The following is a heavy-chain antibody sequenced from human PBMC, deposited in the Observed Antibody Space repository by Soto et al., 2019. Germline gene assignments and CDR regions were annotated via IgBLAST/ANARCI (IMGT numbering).Heavy chain of an antibody. D-gene: IGHD2-2*01. Sequence: PGGSLRLSCAASGFTFSSYVMSWVRQAPGKGLEWVSSITGSGSSANYADSVRGRFTFSRDNSKNTLYLQMNSLRAEDTAVYYCEKANSGSNTTTIDYRGQGTLVTVSP. CDR3: EKANSGSNTTTIDY. J-gene: IGHJ4*02. CDR2: ITGSGSSA. CDR1: GFTFSSYV. V-gene: IGHV3-23*01.